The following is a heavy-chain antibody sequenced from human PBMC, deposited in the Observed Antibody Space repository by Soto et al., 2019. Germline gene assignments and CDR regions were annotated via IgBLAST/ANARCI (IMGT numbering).Heavy chain of an antibody. D-gene: IGHD2-2*01. Sequence: GASVKVSCKASGGTFSSYAISWVRQAPGQGLEWMGGIIPIFGTANYAQKFQGRVTITADESTSTAYMELSSLRSEDTAVYYCARSRDIVVVPAAPGYYYYGMDVWGQGTTVTVSS. J-gene: IGHJ6*02. V-gene: IGHV1-69*13. CDR1: GGTFSSYA. CDR2: IIPIFGTA. CDR3: ARSRDIVVVPAAPGYYYYGMDV.